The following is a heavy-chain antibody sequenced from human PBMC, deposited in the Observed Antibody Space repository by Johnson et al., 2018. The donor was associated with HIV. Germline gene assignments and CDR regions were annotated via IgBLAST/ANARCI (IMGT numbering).Heavy chain of an antibody. CDR1: GFTFSSYD. Sequence: VQVLESGGRMVQPGGSLGLSCAVSGFTFSSYDMHWVRQGTGKGLEWVAVMSYDGSNKYYTDSVRGRFTISRDNSKNTLYLQMNSLRVEDTAVYYCAKCIWGSSLIDVFDIWGQGTTVIVSS. J-gene: IGHJ3*02. V-gene: IGHV3-30*18. D-gene: IGHD3-16*01. CDR3: AKCIWGSSLIDVFDI. CDR2: MSYDGSNK.